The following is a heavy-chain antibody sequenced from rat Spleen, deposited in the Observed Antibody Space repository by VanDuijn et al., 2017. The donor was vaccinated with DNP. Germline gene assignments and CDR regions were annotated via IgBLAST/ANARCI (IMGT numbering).Heavy chain of an antibody. J-gene: IGHJ2*01. V-gene: IGHV5-31*01. CDR3: AIANGNY. Sequence: EVQLVESGGDLVQPGRSLKLSCVASGFTFSYYWMTWIRQVPGKGLEWIASISASGGSTSYRDSVKGRFTISRDNAKSTLYLQMDSLRSEDTATYYCAIANGNYWGQGVMVTVSS. CDR2: ISASGGST. D-gene: IGHD4-1*01. CDR1: GFTFSYYW.